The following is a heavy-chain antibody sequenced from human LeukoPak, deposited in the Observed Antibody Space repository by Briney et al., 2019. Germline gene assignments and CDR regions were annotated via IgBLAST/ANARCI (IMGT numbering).Heavy chain of an antibody. D-gene: IGHD3-10*01. Sequence: GASVKVSCKASGYTFTSYGISWVRQAPGQGLEWMGWISAYNGNTNYAQKLQGRVTMTTDTSTSTAYMELRSLRSDDTAVYYCARAVTYGSGSYYTIGWFDPWGQGTLVTVSS. CDR3: ARAVTYGSGSYYTIGWFDP. CDR1: GYTFTSYG. J-gene: IGHJ5*02. CDR2: ISAYNGNT. V-gene: IGHV1-18*01.